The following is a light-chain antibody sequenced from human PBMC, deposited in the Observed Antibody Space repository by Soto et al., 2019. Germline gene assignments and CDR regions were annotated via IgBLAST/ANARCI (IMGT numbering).Light chain of an antibody. J-gene: IGKJ3*01. CDR3: HQYNSWPRGT. Sequence: EIVLTQSPGTLSLSPGERATLSCRASQSVTSNNLAWYQQKPGQAPRLLIYGASSRATGIPDRFSGSGSGTDFTLTISSLQSEDSAVYYCHQYNSWPRGTFGPGTKVEIK. CDR2: GAS. V-gene: IGKV3-20*01. CDR1: QSVTSNN.